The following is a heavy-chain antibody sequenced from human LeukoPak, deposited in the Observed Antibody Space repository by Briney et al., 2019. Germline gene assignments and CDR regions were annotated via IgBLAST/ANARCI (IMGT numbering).Heavy chain of an antibody. CDR1: GDSVSSNSAA. J-gene: IGHJ6*04. CDR3: ARERAVMAGTFDYYYGMDV. D-gene: IGHD6-19*01. V-gene: IGHV6-1*01. CDR2: TYYGSKWYN. Sequence: SQTLSLTCAISGDSVSSNSAAWNWIRQSPSRGLEWLGRTYYGSKWYNDYAVSVKSRITINPDTSKNQFSLQLNSVTPEDTAMYYCARERAVMAGTFDYYYGMDVWGKGTTVTVSS.